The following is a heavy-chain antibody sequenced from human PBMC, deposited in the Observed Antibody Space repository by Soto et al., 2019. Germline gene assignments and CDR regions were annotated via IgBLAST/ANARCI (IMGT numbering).Heavy chain of an antibody. CDR2: IWYDGSNK. J-gene: IGHJ4*02. Sequence: GGSLRLSCAASGFSFSSYGMHWVRQAPGKGLEWVAVIWYDGSNKYYADSVKGRFTISRDNSKNTLYLQMNSLRAEDTAVYYCARHRGSYSRRDYYFDYWGQGTLVTVSS. CDR1: GFSFSSYG. CDR3: ARHRGSYSRRDYYFDY. D-gene: IGHD1-26*01. V-gene: IGHV3-33*01.